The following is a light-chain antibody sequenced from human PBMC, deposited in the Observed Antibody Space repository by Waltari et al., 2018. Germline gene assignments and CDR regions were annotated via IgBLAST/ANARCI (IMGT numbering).Light chain of an antibody. CDR2: DAS. J-gene: IGKJ3*01. CDR1: HYIANF. CDR3: KQTYKSPPT. V-gene: IGKV1-39*01. Sequence: DVLVTQSPSSLSASVGDRVTITCRASHYIANFLNWYQHMPGKAHRLLIHDASTLQPGVPPRFSDSTSGTDFILTIDNLHPKDFATSYCKQTYKSPPTSGPGTKFDV.